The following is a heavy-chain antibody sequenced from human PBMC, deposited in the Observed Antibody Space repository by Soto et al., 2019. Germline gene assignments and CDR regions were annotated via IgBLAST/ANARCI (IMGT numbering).Heavy chain of an antibody. Sequence: EVKLVESGGGLVQPGGSLRLSCVASGFTFSSYAMSWVRQAPGKGLEWVSAISDSGSNTYYADSVKGRFTISRDKAKTTLFLQMDSLGLEDTATYYCAKDQLYSNTWYPLDRWGQGALVTVSS. CDR2: ISDSGSNT. J-gene: IGHJ5*02. CDR3: AKDQLYSNTWYPLDR. CDR1: GFTFSSYA. D-gene: IGHD6-13*01. V-gene: IGHV3-23*04.